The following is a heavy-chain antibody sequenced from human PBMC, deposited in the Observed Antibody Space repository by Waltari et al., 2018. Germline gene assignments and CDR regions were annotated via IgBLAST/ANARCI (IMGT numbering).Heavy chain of an antibody. J-gene: IGHJ6*02. CDR2: IYYSGST. CDR1: GGSISSYY. D-gene: IGHD6-13*01. Sequence: QVQLQESGPGLVKPSETLSLTCTVSGGSISSYYWSWIRQPPGKGLEWIGYIYYSGSTNYNPSLKSRVTISVDTSKNQFSRKLSSVTAAETAVYYCARADSSSWYYYGMDVWGQGTTVTVSS. V-gene: IGHV4-59*01. CDR3: ARADSSSWYYYGMDV.